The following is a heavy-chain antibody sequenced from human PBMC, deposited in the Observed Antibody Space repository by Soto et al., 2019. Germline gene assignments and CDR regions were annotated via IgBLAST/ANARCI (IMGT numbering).Heavy chain of an antibody. J-gene: IGHJ4*02. CDR1: GFTFTRYS. V-gene: IGHV3-21*06. CDR2: ISSATNYI. Sequence: GGSLRLSCAASGFTFTRYSMNWVRQAPGKGLEWVSSISSATNYIYYGDSMKGRFTISRDNAKNSLYLEMNSLRAEDTAVYYCARESEDLTSNFDYWGQGTLVAVSS. CDR3: ARESEDLTSNFDY.